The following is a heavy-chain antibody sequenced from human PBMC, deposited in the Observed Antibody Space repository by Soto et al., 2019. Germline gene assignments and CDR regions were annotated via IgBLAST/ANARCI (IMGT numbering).Heavy chain of an antibody. CDR1: GGSISSGGYY. CDR2: IYYSGST. CDR3: ARVYYYGSGRRYYYGMDV. J-gene: IGHJ6*02. V-gene: IGHV4-61*08. D-gene: IGHD3-10*01. Sequence: SETLSLTCTVSGGSISSGGYYWSWIRQHPGKGLEWIGYIYYSGSTNYNPSLKSRVTISVDTSKNQFSLKLSSVTAADTAVYYCARVYYYGSGRRYYYGMDVWGQGTTVTVSS.